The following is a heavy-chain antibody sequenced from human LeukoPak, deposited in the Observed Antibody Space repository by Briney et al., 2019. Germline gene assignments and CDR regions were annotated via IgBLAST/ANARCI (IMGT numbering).Heavy chain of an antibody. D-gene: IGHD6-25*01. V-gene: IGHV3-30*18. CDR2: ISNDGSDK. CDR1: GFTFSSYG. Sequence: GGSLRLSCAASGFTFSSYGMHWVRHAPGKGLEWVAVISNDGSDKYYADSVKGRFTFSRDNSKNTLYLQMNSLRTEDTAVYYCAKAAAGYFDYWGQGTLVTVSS. CDR3: AKAAAGYFDY. J-gene: IGHJ4*02.